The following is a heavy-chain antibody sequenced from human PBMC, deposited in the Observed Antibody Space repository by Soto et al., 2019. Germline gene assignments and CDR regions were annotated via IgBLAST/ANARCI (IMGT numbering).Heavy chain of an antibody. J-gene: IGHJ5*02. V-gene: IGHV4-59*08. CDR3: ARHGTGTTVLGFDP. CDR2: IYYSGST. D-gene: IGHD1-1*01. CDR1: GGSISSYY. Sequence: SETLSLTCTVSGGSISSYYWSWIRQPPGKGLEWIGYIYYSGSTNYNPSLKSRVTISVDTSKNQFSLRLSSVTAADTAVYYCARHGTGTTVLGFDPWGQGTLVTVSS.